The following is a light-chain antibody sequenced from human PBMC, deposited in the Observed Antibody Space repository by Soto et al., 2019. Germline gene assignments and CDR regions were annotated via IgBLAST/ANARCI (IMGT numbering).Light chain of an antibody. CDR3: SSYAGTHIV. CDR1: SSDVGGYNY. V-gene: IGLV2-8*01. CDR2: DVT. J-gene: IGLJ1*01. Sequence: QSALTQPPSASGSPGQSVTISCTGTSSDVGGYNYVSWYQQHPGKAPKLLIYDVTARPSGVPDCFSGSKSGNTASLTVSGLQAEDEADYYCSSYAGTHIVFGTGTKVTVL.